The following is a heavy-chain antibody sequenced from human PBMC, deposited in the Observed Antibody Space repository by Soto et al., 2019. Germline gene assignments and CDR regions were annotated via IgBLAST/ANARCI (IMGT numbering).Heavy chain of an antibody. CDR1: GYTFSSHG. D-gene: IGHD3-10*01. V-gene: IGHV1-3*01. CDR3: ARSAVLTVRSSGDY. J-gene: IGHJ4*02. Sequence: GASVKVSCTASGYTFSSHGPHWVRQAPGQSLEWMGWINAGNGNTKYLQKFQGRVTITRDTSASTAYMELSSLRSEDTAVYFCARSAVLTVRSSGDYWGQGTLGTV. CDR2: INAGNGNT.